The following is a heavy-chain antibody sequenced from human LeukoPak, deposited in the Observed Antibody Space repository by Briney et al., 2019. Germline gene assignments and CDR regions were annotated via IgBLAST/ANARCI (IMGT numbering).Heavy chain of an antibody. J-gene: IGHJ4*02. V-gene: IGHV3-23*01. CDR3: AKGDDFLADYRYRFYY. CDR2: IDSNGVTS. Sequence: PPGGSLRHSCGVSGFHLRSYVMSWVRQATGNGLEWVSAIDSNGVTSQYADSVKGRFTTSRDKSKNTLYLQLSSLRVEDTAVYYCAKGDDFLADYRYRFYYCGQGTLVTVSS. D-gene: IGHD3-9*01. CDR1: GFHLRSYV.